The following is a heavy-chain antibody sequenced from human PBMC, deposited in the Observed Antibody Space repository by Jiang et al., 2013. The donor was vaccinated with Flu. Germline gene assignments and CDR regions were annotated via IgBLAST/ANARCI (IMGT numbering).Heavy chain of an antibody. CDR1: SGSYY. J-gene: IGHJ4*02. CDR2: IYYSGST. Sequence: SGSYYWSWIRQPPGKGLEWIGYIYYSGSTNYNPSLKSRVTISVDTSKNQFSLKLSSVTAADTAVYYCARGWREYSSSTLDYWGQGTLVTVSS. D-gene: IGHD6-6*01. V-gene: IGHV4-61*01. CDR3: ARGWREYSSSTLDY.